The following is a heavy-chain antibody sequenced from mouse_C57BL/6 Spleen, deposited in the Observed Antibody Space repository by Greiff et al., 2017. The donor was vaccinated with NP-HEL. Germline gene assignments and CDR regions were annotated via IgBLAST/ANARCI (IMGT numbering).Heavy chain of an antibody. V-gene: IGHV1-19*01. CDR2: INPYNGGT. CDR3: ASPQLPFDY. Sequence: EVQLQQSGPVLVKPGASVKMSCKASGYTFTDYYMNWVKQSHGKSLEWIGVINPYNGGTSYNQKVKGKATLTVDKSSSTAYMELNSLTSEDSAVYYCASPQLPFDYWGQGTTLTVSS. J-gene: IGHJ2*01. CDR1: GYTFTDYY. D-gene: IGHD4-1*02.